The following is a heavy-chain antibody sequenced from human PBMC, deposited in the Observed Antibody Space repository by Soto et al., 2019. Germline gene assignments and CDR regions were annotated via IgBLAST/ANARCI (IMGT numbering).Heavy chain of an antibody. V-gene: IGHV3-23*01. CDR1: GLTFSNYA. CDR2: IIENGVDT. Sequence: GSLRLSCAASGLTFSNYAMSWFRLAPGKGLEWVSGIIENGVDTYYADSVKGRFTISRDNSKNTLYLQMNGLRVEDTAIYYCAREIFSGSYSLNYYYGMDVWGQGTTVTVS. D-gene: IGHD3-10*01. CDR3: AREIFSGSYSLNYYYGMDV. J-gene: IGHJ6*02.